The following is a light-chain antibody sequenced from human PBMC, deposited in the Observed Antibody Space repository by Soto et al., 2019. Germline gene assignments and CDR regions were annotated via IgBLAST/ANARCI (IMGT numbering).Light chain of an antibody. Sequence: DIVMTQSPDSLAVSLGERATINCKSSQSVLYSSNNKNYLAWYQQKPGQPPKLLIYWASTRESGVPDRFSGSGSGTDFNLTISSLQAEDVEVYYCQQYYSTPFTFGGGTKVEIK. J-gene: IGKJ4*01. CDR3: QQYYSTPFT. CDR1: QSVLYSSNNKNY. CDR2: WAS. V-gene: IGKV4-1*01.